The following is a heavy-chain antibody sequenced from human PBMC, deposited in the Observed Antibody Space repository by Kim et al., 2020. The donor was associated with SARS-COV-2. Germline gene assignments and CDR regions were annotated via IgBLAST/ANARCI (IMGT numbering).Heavy chain of an antibody. Sequence: SETLSLTCTVSGGSISSSSYYWGWIRQPPGKGLEWIGSIYYSGSTYYNPSLKSRVTISVDTSKNQFSLKLSSVTAADTAVYYCAETITMVRGVIRGMDVWGQGTTVTVSS. J-gene: IGHJ6*02. CDR2: IYYSGST. D-gene: IGHD3-10*01. CDR1: GGSISSSSYY. V-gene: IGHV4-39*01. CDR3: AETITMVRGVIRGMDV.